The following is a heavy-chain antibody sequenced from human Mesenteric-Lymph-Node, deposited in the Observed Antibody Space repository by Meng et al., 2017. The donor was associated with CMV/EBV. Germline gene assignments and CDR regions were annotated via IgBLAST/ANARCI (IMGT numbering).Heavy chain of an antibody. D-gene: IGHD3-3*01. CDR1: GFTVSSNY. CDR3: AREGHFGVVIIPKGGYYGMDV. J-gene: IGHJ6*02. Sequence: GESLKISCAASGFTVSSNYMSWVRQAPGKGLEWVSVIYSGGSTYYADSVKGRFTISRDNSKNTLYLQMHSLRAEDTAVYYCAREGHFGVVIIPKGGYYGMDVWGQGTTVTVSS. CDR2: IYSGGST. V-gene: IGHV3-66*02.